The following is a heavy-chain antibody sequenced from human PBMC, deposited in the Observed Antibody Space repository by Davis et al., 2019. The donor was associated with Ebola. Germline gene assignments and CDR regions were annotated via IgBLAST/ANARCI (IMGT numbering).Heavy chain of an antibody. D-gene: IGHD1-14*01. Sequence: GESLKISCAASGFTFSSYAMHWVRQAPGKGLEWVAVISYDGSNKYYADSVKGRFTISRDNSKNTLYLQMNSLRSEDTAVYYCTIGGTTGGFDYWGQGTLVTVSS. V-gene: IGHV3-30*04. CDR1: GFTFSSYA. CDR3: TIGGTTGGFDY. CDR2: ISYDGSNK. J-gene: IGHJ4*02.